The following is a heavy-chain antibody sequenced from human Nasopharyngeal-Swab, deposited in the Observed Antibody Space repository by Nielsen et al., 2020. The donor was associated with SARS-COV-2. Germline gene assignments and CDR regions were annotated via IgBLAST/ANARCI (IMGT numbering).Heavy chain of an antibody. D-gene: IGHD1-26*01. Sequence: WIRQPPGKGLEWIGSIYYSGSTYYNPSLRSRVTISVDTSKNQFSLKLSSVTAADTAVYYCASQGSGSYYLLYYYYGMDVWGQGTTGTVSS. CDR2: IYYSGST. CDR3: ASQGSGSYYLLYYYYGMDV. V-gene: IGHV4-39*01. J-gene: IGHJ6*02.